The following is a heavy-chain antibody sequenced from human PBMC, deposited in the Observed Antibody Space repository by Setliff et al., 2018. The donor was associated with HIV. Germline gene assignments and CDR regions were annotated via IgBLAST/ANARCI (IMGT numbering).Heavy chain of an antibody. CDR1: GGSISSYY. CDR3: ARGRFHRLHRPYSGSGSLGIQYFDY. CDR2: IYTSGST. J-gene: IGHJ4*02. D-gene: IGHD3-10*01. V-gene: IGHV4-4*07. Sequence: SETLSLTCTVSGGSISSYYWSWIRQPAGKGLEWIGRIYTSGSTNYNPSLKSRVTMSVDTSKSQFSLRLNSVTATDTALYYCARGRFHRLHRPYSGSGSLGIQYFDYWGQGTLVTVSS.